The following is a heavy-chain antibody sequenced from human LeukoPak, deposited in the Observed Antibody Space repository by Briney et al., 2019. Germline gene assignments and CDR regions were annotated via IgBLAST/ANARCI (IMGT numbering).Heavy chain of an antibody. V-gene: IGHV3-48*01. CDR2: ISSSSSTI. CDR3: ARGLTTHDTPWSDY. J-gene: IGHJ4*02. CDR1: GFTFSSYS. Sequence: GGSLRLSCAASGFTFSSYSMNWVRQAPGKGLEWVSYISSSSSTIYYADSVKGRFTISRDNAKNSLYLQMNSLRAEDTAVYYCARGLTTHDTPWSDYWGQGTLVTVSS. D-gene: IGHD4-11*01.